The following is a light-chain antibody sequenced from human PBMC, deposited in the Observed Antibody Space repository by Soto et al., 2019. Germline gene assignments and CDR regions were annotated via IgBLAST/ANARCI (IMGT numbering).Light chain of an antibody. Sequence: EIVLTQSPGTLSLSPGERATLSCRASQSFNSIYLAWYQQKPGQAPRLLIYGASSRATGIPDRFSGSGSGTEFSFTVTSLQSEDFAVYYCQQYDQWPITFGQGTRLEIK. CDR2: GAS. CDR1: QSFNSIY. J-gene: IGKJ5*01. CDR3: QQYDQWPIT. V-gene: IGKV3-20*01.